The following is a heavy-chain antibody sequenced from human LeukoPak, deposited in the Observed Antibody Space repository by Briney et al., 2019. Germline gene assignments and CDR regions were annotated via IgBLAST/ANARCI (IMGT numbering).Heavy chain of an antibody. CDR1: GGSISSSSYY. D-gene: IGHD6-19*01. J-gene: IGHJ5*02. CDR2: IYYSGST. Sequence: SETLSLTCAVSGGSISSSSYYWGWIRQPPGKGLEWIGSIYYSGSTYYNPSLKSRVTISVDTSKKQFSLKLSSVTAADTAVYYCARDKGRSAAAVAGTRWFDPWGQGTLVTVSS. CDR3: ARDKGRSAAAVAGTRWFDP. V-gene: IGHV4-39*07.